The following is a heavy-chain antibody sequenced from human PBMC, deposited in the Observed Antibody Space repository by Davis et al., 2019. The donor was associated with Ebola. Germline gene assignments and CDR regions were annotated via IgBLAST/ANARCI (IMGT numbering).Heavy chain of an antibody. CDR2: ISYDGSNK. V-gene: IGHV3-30*04. Sequence: GESLKISCAASGFTFSSYAMHWVRQAPGKGLEWVAVISYDGSNKYYADSVKGRFTISRDNSKNTLYLQMNSLRAEDTAVYYCARDYGKLVGSSVGDGYWGQGTLVTVSS. CDR1: GFTFSSYA. D-gene: IGHD3-10*01. J-gene: IGHJ4*02. CDR3: ARDYGKLVGSSVGDGY.